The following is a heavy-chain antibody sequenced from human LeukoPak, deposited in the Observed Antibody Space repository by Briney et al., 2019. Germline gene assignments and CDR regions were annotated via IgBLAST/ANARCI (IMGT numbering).Heavy chain of an antibody. CDR2: ISGSGGST. CDR3: ARPSGNKGYYYFDY. J-gene: IGHJ4*02. CDR1: GFTFSSYG. Sequence: GGSLRLSCAASGFTFSSYGMSWVRQAPGKGLEWVSAISGSGGSTYYADSVKGRFTISRDNSKNSLYLQMNSLRAEDTAVYYCARPSGNKGYYYFDYWGQGTLVTVSS. D-gene: IGHD1/OR15-1a*01. V-gene: IGHV3-23*01.